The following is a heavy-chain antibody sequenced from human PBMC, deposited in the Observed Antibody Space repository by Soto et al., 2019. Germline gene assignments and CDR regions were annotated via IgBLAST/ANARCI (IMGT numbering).Heavy chain of an antibody. CDR1: GASIDNYY. J-gene: IGHJ4*02. Sequence: QVQLQEPGAGLVRPSETLSLTCTVSGASIDNYYWIWIRQPQGRGLEGIGFIYSSGSTNYNPSVKSRVTISAETSRNQVSLKLTSVTTADTAVYYCARGGTGGRTTVTTYAVWGQGTLVTVSS. CDR2: IYSSGST. D-gene: IGHD4-17*01. CDR3: ARGGTGGRTTVTTYAV. V-gene: IGHV4-59*01.